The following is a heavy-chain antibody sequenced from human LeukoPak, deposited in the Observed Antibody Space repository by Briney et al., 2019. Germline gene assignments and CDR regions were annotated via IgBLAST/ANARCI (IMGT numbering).Heavy chain of an antibody. V-gene: IGHV3-23*01. Sequence: GGSLRLSCAASGFTFSSYAMSWVRQAPGKGLEWVSAISGSGGSTFYGDSVKGRFTISRDNSKNTLYLQMNSLRAEDTAVYYCARALYSITMIVVVTPPDYWGQGTLVTVSS. CDR2: ISGSGGST. CDR1: GFTFSSYA. J-gene: IGHJ4*02. CDR3: ARALYSITMIVVVTPPDY. D-gene: IGHD3-22*01.